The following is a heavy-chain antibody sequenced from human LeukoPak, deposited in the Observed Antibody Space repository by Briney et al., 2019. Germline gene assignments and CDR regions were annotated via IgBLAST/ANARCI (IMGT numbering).Heavy chain of an antibody. CDR3: ARGRYGSGVDY. D-gene: IGHD3-10*01. CDR1: GGSISSYY. Sequence: SETLSLTCTVSGGSISSYYWSWIRQPPGKGLEWIGEINHSGSTNYNPSLKSRVTISVDTSKNQFSLKLSSVTAADTAVYYCARGRYGSGVDYWGQGTLVTVSS. CDR2: INHSGST. V-gene: IGHV4-34*01. J-gene: IGHJ4*02.